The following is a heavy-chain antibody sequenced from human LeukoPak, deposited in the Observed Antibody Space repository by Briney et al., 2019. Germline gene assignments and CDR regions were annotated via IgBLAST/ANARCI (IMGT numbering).Heavy chain of an antibody. Sequence: SETLSLTCTVSGGSISSYYWSWIRQPPGKGLEWIGYIYYSGSTNYNPSLKSRVTISVDTSKNQFSLELSSVTAADTAVYYCARDAPSNSSSWFYYYYGMDVWGQGTTVTVSS. CDR2: IYYSGST. CDR1: GGSISSYY. V-gene: IGHV4-59*01. J-gene: IGHJ6*02. D-gene: IGHD6-13*01. CDR3: ARDAPSNSSSWFYYYYGMDV.